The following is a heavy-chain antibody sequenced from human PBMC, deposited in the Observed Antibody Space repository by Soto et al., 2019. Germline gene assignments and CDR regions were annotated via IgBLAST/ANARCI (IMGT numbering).Heavy chain of an antibody. D-gene: IGHD3-22*01. CDR1: GFTFSSYG. J-gene: IGHJ4*02. CDR3: AKDWYYYDSSLKSDY. Sequence: QVQLVESGGGVVQPGRSLRLSCAASGFTFSSYGMHWVRQAPGKGLEWVAVISYDGSNKYYADSVKGRFTISRDNSKNTLYLKMHSLGAEDTAGYYCAKDWYYYDSSLKSDYWGQGTLVTVSS. CDR2: ISYDGSNK. V-gene: IGHV3-30*18.